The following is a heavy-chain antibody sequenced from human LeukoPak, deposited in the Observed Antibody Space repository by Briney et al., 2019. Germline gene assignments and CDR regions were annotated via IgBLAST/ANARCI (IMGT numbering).Heavy chain of an antibody. J-gene: IGHJ3*02. CDR1: GFTFSDYW. CDR2: IKEDGSEK. D-gene: IGHD6-19*01. V-gene: IGHV3-7*01. Sequence: PGGSLRLSCAASGFTFSDYWMSWVRQAPGKGLEWVANIKEDGSEKYYLDSVKGRFTISRDNAKNSLYLQVNSLRAEDTAVYYCTRDPPLYINGWYLLGAFDIWGQGTMVTVSS. CDR3: TRDPPLYINGWYLLGAFDI.